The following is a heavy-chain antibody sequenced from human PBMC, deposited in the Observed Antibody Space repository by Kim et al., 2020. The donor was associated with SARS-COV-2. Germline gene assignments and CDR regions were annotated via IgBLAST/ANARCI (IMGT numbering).Heavy chain of an antibody. CDR2: INHSGST. V-gene: IGHV4-34*01. CDR3: ARRRLWLLIAAAGTWFDP. J-gene: IGHJ5*02. Sequence: SETLSLTCAVYGGSFSGYYWSWIRQPPGKGLEWIGEINHSGSTNYNPSLKSRVTISVDTSKNQFSLKLSSVTAADTAVYYCARRRLWLLIAAAGTWFDPWGQGTLVTVSS. CDR1: GGSFSGYY. D-gene: IGHD6-13*01.